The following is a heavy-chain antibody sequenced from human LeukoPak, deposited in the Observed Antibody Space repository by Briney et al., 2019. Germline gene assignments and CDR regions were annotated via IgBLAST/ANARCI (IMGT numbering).Heavy chain of an antibody. CDR2: ISSGGSTI. Sequence: PGGSLTLSCAASGFTFSDYYMLGLRQAPGKGLGCVSYISSGGSTIYYADSVKGRFTISRDNAKNSLYLQMNSLRAEDTAVYYCARHLVVATYDYWGQGTLVTVSS. CDR1: GFTFSDYY. V-gene: IGHV3-11*01. J-gene: IGHJ4*02. D-gene: IGHD2-21*01. CDR3: ARHLVVATYDY.